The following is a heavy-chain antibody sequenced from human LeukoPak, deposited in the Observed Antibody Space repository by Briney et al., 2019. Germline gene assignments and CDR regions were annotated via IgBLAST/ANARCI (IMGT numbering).Heavy chain of an antibody. CDR2: ISSSSSYT. D-gene: IGHD3-22*01. J-gene: IGHJ4*02. CDR1: GFTFSDYY. Sequence: GGSLRLSCAASGFTFSDYYISWIRQAPGKGLEWVSYISSSSSYTNYADSVKGRFTISRDNAKNSLYLQMNSLRAEDTAVYYCARDAATYYYDSSGYYYDYWGQGTLVTVSS. CDR3: ARDAATYYYDSSGYYYDY. V-gene: IGHV3-11*06.